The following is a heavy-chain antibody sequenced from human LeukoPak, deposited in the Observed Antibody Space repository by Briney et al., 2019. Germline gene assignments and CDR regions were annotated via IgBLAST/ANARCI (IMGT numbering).Heavy chain of an antibody. J-gene: IGHJ4*02. CDR3: AREGRSSSPMDY. Sequence: GESLKISCKASGYSFSTYWIAWVRQMPGEGLEWMGIIYPGDSDTRYSPSFQGQVTISADKSISTAYLQWSSLKASDTAMYYCAREGRSSSPMDYWGQGTLVTVSS. V-gene: IGHV5-51*01. CDR1: GYSFSTYW. D-gene: IGHD1-26*01. CDR2: IYPGDSDT.